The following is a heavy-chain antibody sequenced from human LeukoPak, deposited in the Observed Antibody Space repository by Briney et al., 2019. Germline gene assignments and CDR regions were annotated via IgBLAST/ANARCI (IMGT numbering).Heavy chain of an antibody. J-gene: IGHJ6*03. CDR1: GFTFSSYG. D-gene: IGHD6-13*01. Sequence: PGGSLRLSCAASGFTFSSYGMHWVRQAPGKGLEWVAFIRYDGSNKYYADSVKGRFTISRDNSKNTLYLQMNSLRAEDTAVYYCAKDLHSSSTSNRYYYYYYMDVWGKGTTVTVSS. CDR3: AKDLHSSSTSNRYYYYYYMDV. CDR2: IRYDGSNK. V-gene: IGHV3-30*02.